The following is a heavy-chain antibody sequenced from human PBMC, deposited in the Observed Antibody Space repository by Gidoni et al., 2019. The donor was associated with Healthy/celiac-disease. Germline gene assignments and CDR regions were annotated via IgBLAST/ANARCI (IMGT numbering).Heavy chain of an antibody. CDR2: ISWNSGSI. D-gene: IGHD1-7*01. J-gene: IGHJ4*02. CDR3: AKDGRYSWNYPSGLFDY. CDR1: GFTLVDYA. V-gene: IGHV3-9*01. Sequence: EVQLVESGGGLVQPGRSLRLCCAASGFTLVDYAMQWVRQAPGKGVEWGSGISWNSGSIGYADSVKGQFTISRDNAKNSLSLQMNSLRAEDTALYYCAKDGRYSWNYPSGLFDYWGQGTLVTVSS.